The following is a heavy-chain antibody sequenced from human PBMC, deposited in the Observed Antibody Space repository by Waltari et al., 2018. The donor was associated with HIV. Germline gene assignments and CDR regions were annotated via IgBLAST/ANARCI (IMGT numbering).Heavy chain of an antibody. J-gene: IGHJ4*02. CDR3: VKDVRVRAGPYGHGGDY. D-gene: IGHD3-10*01. CDR2: INVNSGTI. V-gene: IGHV3-9*01. CDR1: GFIFDDYA. Sequence: EVQLVASGRTLVQHGTSLRLSCAASGFIFDDYARYWGRQAPGKGMEWVSGINVNSGTIGYEYSVKGRFTVSSDNAENSLNLQMNSLRPEDTALYYCVKDVRVRAGPYGHGGDYWGQGTLVTVSS.